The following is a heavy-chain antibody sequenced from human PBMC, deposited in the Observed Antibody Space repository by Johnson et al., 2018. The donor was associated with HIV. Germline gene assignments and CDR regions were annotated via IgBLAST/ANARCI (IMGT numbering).Heavy chain of an antibody. CDR2: IKSKTDGGTP. D-gene: IGHD6-6*01. CDR3: TTTASSGYTNSYAFDV. CDR1: GFTFSNAW. J-gene: IGHJ3*01. Sequence: EVQLVESGGGLVKPGGSLRVSCAASGFTFSNAWMSWVRQAPGKGLEWVSRIKSKTDGGTPDYAAPVKGRFSISRDDSKNTLYLQMNSLKTEDTAVYYCTTTASSGYTNSYAFDVWGQGTMVTVSS. V-gene: IGHV3-15*01.